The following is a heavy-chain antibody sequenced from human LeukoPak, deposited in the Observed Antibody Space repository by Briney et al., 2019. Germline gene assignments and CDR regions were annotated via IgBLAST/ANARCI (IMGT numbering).Heavy chain of an antibody. D-gene: IGHD6-19*01. J-gene: IGHJ5*02. CDR2: INSDGSST. CDR1: GFTFSSYW. CDR3: ARGGIAVAGIDFRWFDP. Sequence: GSLTLSCAASGFTFSSYWMHWVRQATGKGLVWVSRINSDGSSTSYADSVKGRFTISRDNAKSTLYLQMNSLRAEDTAVYYCARGGIAVAGIDFRWFDPWGQGTLVTVSS. V-gene: IGHV3-74*01.